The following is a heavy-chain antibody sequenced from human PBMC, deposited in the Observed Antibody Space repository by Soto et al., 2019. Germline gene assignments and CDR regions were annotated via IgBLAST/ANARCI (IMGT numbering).Heavy chain of an antibody. J-gene: IGHJ6*02. Sequence: GASLKVSCKASGYTFNSYGISWVRQAPGQGLEWMGWISAYNGNTNYAQKLQGRVTMTTDTSTSTAYMELRSLRSDDTAVYYCARDEKSSYLITMVRGVSSHVYYYYGMDVWAQGTTVNVSS. CDR3: ARDEKSSYLITMVRGVSSHVYYYYGMDV. D-gene: IGHD3-10*01. CDR2: ISAYNGNT. CDR1: GYTFNSYG. V-gene: IGHV1-18*01.